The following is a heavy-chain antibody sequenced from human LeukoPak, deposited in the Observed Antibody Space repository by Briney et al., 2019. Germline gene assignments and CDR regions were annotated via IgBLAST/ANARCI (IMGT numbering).Heavy chain of an antibody. CDR1: GGSISSGGYS. Sequence: PSQTLSLTCAVSGGSISSGGYSWSWIRQPPGKGREWIGYIYHSGSTYYNPSLKSRVTISVDRSKNQFSLKLSSVTAADTAVYYCARSVDYYYGMDVWGQGTTVTVSS. CDR2: IYHSGST. J-gene: IGHJ6*02. CDR3: ARSVDYYYGMDV. V-gene: IGHV4-30-2*01.